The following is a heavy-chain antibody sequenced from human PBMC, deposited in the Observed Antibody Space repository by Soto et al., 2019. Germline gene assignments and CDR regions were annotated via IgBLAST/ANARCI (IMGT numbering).Heavy chain of an antibody. D-gene: IGHD6-13*01. J-gene: IGHJ4*02. CDR1: GFTFSGSA. Sequence: EVQLVESGGGLVQPGGSLKLSCAASGFTFSGSAMHWVRQASGKGLEWVGRIRSKANSYATAYAASVKGRFTISRDDSTNTAYLQMNSLKTEDTAVDYCTRHIGGIAAAGPFDYWGRGTLVTVSS. CDR3: TRHIGGIAAAGPFDY. CDR2: IRSKANSYAT. V-gene: IGHV3-73*01.